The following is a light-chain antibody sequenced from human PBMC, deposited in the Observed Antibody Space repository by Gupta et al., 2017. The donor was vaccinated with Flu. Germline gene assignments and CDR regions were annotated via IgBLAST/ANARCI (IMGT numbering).Light chain of an antibody. J-gene: IGKJ4*01. CDR1: QGISNW. Sequence: DIQMTQSPSSLSASVGDRVTITCRASQGISNWLAWYQQKPEKAPKSLIYAASSLKSGVPSRFSGSGSGTDFTLTISSRQPEDFATYYCQHENSSPFTFGRGTKVDIK. V-gene: IGKV1D-16*01. CDR3: QHENSSPFT. CDR2: AAS.